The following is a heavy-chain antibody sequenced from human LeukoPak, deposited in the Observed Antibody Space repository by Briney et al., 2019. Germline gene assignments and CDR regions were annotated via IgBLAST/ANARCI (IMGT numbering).Heavy chain of an antibody. CDR3: ARKTIWFGDRWFDP. D-gene: IGHD3-10*01. J-gene: IGHJ5*02. CDR2: IRHTGQT. Sequence: PSETLSLTCAVYGGSFSSFHWSWIRQPPGKELEWIGEIRHTGQTNYNPSLKSRVTISVDTSKDQFSLSMSSVTAADTAVYYCARKTIWFGDRWFDPWGQGTLVTVSS. CDR1: GGSFSSFH. V-gene: IGHV4-34*01.